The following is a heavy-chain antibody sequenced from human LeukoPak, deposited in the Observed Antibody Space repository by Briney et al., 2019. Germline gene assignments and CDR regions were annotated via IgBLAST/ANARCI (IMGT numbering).Heavy chain of an antibody. CDR2: IIPILGIA. Sequence: ASVKVSCKASGGTFSSYAISWVRQAPGQGLEWMGRIIPILGIANYAQKFQGRVTITADKSTSTAYMELSSLRSEATAVYYCARSRSQWLVRGRYYFDYWGQGTLVTVSS. CDR1: GGTFSSYA. CDR3: ARSRSQWLVRGRYYFDY. J-gene: IGHJ4*02. D-gene: IGHD6-19*01. V-gene: IGHV1-69*04.